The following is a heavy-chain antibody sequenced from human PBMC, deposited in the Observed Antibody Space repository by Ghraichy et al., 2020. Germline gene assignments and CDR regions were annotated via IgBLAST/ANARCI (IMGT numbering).Heavy chain of an antibody. Sequence: SETLSLTCTVSGGSISSYYWSWIRQPAGKGLEWIGRIYTSGSTNYNPSLKSRVTMSVDTSKNQFSLKLSSVTAADTAGYYCAEDSYNWNDAHYYYGMDVWGQGTTVTVSS. V-gene: IGHV4-4*07. CDR1: GGSISSYY. CDR2: IYTSGST. D-gene: IGHD1-1*01. J-gene: IGHJ6*02. CDR3: AEDSYNWNDAHYYYGMDV.